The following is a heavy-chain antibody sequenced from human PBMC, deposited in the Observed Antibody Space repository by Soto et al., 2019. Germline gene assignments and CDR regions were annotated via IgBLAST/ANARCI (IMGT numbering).Heavy chain of an antibody. Sequence: GGSVRLSCAASGFTFSSYAMSCVLQAPGEGLEWVSGISGSGDSTYYADSVKGRFSISRDNSKNTLYPPMHRLRAEDTAVSYCAKGVTGIAVAGTGYFQHWGQGTLVPVSS. D-gene: IGHD6-19*01. CDR1: GFTFSSYA. J-gene: IGHJ1*01. CDR3: AKGVTGIAVAGTGYFQH. CDR2: ISGSGDST. V-gene: IGHV3-23*01.